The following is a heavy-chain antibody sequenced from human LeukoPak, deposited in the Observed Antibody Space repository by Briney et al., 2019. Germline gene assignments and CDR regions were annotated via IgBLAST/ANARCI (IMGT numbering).Heavy chain of an antibody. CDR1: GGTFSGYA. V-gene: IGHV1-69*06. D-gene: IGHD6-25*01. CDR3: ARGDSSGWPTKYFQH. J-gene: IGHJ1*01. CDR2: IIPIFGTA. Sequence: SVKVSCKASGGTFSGYAISWVRQAPGQGLEWMGGIIPIFGTANYAQKFQGKVTITADKSTSTAYMELSSLRSEDTAVYYCARGDSSGWPTKYFQHWGQGTLVTVSS.